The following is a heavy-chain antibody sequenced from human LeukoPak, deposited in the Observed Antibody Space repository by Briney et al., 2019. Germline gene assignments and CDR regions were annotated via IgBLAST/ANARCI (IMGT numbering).Heavy chain of an antibody. CDR1: GYSFTSYW. J-gene: IGHJ4*02. Sequence: GESLKISCKGSGYSFTSYWIGWVRRMPGKGLEWMGIIYPGDSDTRYSPSFQGQVTISADKSISTAYLQWSSLKASDTAMYYCARHGDDILTGYTGDYWGQGTLVTVSS. CDR2: IYPGDSDT. CDR3: ARHGDDILTGYTGDY. V-gene: IGHV5-51*01. D-gene: IGHD3-9*01.